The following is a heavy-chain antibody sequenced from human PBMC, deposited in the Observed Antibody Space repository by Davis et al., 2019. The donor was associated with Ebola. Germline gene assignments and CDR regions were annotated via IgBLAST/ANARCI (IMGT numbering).Heavy chain of an antibody. CDR2: ISSGGGAP. Sequence: GESLKISCAASGFTFSTYAMGWVRQAPGKGLEWVSDISSGGGAPYYADSVKGRFTTFRDNPKNTLYLQMNSLRAEDTAVYYCAKGTFQDYWGQGTLVTVSS. D-gene: IGHD3-16*01. CDR1: GFTFSTYA. CDR3: AKGTFQDY. V-gene: IGHV3-23*01. J-gene: IGHJ4*02.